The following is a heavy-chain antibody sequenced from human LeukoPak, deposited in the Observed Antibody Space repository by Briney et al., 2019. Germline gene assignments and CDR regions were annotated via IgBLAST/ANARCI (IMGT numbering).Heavy chain of an antibody. V-gene: IGHV3-30*02. J-gene: IGHJ5*02. CDR2: IRYDGSNK. D-gene: IGHD2-2*01. CDR3: AKDPYLIVPAALNWFDP. CDR1: GFTFSSYG. Sequence: GGSLRLSCAASGFTFSSYGMHWVRQAPGKGLEWVAFIRYDGSNKYYADSVKGRFTISRDNSKKTLYLQMNSLRAEDTAVYYCAKDPYLIVPAALNWFDPWGQGTLVTVSS.